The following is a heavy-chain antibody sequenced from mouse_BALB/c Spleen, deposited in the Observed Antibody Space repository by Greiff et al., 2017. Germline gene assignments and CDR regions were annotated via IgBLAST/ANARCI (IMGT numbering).Heavy chain of an antibody. V-gene: IGHV1-7*01. D-gene: IGHD2-2*01. CDR1: GYTFTSYW. CDR2: INPSTGYT. CDR3: ASLYYGYDWYFDV. J-gene: IGHJ1*01. Sequence: QVQLQQSGAELAKPGASVKMSCKASGYTFTSYWMHWVKQRPGQGLEWIGYINPSTGYTEYNQKFKDKATLTADKSSSTAYMQLSSLTSEDSAVYYCASLYYGYDWYFDVWGAGTTVTVSS.